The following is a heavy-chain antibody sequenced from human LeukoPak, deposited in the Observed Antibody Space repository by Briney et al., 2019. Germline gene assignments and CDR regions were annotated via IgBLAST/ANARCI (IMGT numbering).Heavy chain of an antibody. CDR1: GGSITSGGYY. CDR3: ARGKFGELYYFEY. D-gene: IGHD3-10*01. J-gene: IGHJ4*02. CDR2: IYHSGTT. V-gene: IGHV4-31*03. Sequence: PSETLSLTCSVSGGSITSGGYYWSWVRQHPGKGLEWIGYIYHSGTTLYNPSLKSRVTMSVDTSKNQFSLRLNSVTAADTAVYYCARGKFGELYYFEYWGRGTLVTVSS.